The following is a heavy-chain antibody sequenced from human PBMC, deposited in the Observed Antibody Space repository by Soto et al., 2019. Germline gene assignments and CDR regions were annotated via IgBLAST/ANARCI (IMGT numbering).Heavy chain of an antibody. D-gene: IGHD2-2*01. CDR2: MNPNSGNT. Sequence: VASVKVSCKASGYTFTSYDINWVRQATGQGLEWMGWMNPNSGNTGYAQKFQGRVTMTRNTSISTAYMELSSLRSEDTAVYYCARLYKVVPYNDPTNYYYGMDVWGQGTTVTVSS. J-gene: IGHJ6*02. V-gene: IGHV1-8*01. CDR1: GYTFTSYD. CDR3: ARLYKVVPYNDPTNYYYGMDV.